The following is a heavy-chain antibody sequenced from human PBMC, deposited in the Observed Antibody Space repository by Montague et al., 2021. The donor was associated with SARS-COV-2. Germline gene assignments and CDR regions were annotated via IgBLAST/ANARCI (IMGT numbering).Heavy chain of an antibody. CDR2: ISHGGTT. Sequence: SETLSLTCTVSSDSFSSSDWWSWVRQPPGKVLDCIGEISHGGTTNYKSSLKSRVTMSIDKSKNQFSLKLTSVTAADTAVYYCAREARAVSGRLDSWGQGTLVTVSS. V-gene: IGHV4-4*02. CDR3: AREARAVSGRLDS. J-gene: IGHJ4*02. D-gene: IGHD6-19*01. CDR1: SDSFSSSDW.